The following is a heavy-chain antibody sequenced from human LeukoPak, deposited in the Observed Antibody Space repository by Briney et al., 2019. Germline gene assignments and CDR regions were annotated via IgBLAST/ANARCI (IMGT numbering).Heavy chain of an antibody. J-gene: IGHJ4*02. V-gene: IGHV3-48*03. D-gene: IGHD4-17*01. Sequence: RGSLRLSCAASGFTLSSYEMNWVRQAPGKGLEWVSYISSSGGPIFYADSVKGRFTISRDNAKNSLFLQMSSLRAEDTAVYYCAREVPTGTSFDYWAQGTLVTVSS. CDR3: AREVPTGTSFDY. CDR2: ISSSGGPI. CDR1: GFTLSSYE.